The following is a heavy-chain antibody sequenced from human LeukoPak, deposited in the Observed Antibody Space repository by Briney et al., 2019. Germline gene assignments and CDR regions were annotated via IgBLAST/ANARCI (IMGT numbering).Heavy chain of an antibody. CDR1: GGSISSYY. V-gene: IGHV4-4*07. J-gene: IGHJ4*02. Sequence: KPSETLSLTCTVSGGSISSYYWSWIRQPAGKGLEWIGRIYTSGSTNYNPSLKSRVTMSADTSKNQFSLKLSSVTAADTAVYYCAKQPKWELRPYFDYWGQGTLVTVSS. D-gene: IGHD1-26*01. CDR3: AKQPKWELRPYFDY. CDR2: IYTSGST.